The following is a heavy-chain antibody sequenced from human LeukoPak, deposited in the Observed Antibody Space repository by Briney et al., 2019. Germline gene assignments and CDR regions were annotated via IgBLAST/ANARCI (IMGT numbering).Heavy chain of an antibody. CDR3: AKDLGGYDFDY. J-gene: IGHJ4*02. CDR1: GFTFDDYG. D-gene: IGHD5-12*01. CDR2: ISYDGSNK. Sequence: GGSLRLSCAASGFTFDDYGMSWVRQAPGKGLEWVAVISYDGSNKYYADSVKGRFTISRDNSKNTLYLQMNSLRAEDTAVYYCAKDLGGYDFDYWGQGTLVTVSS. V-gene: IGHV3-30*18.